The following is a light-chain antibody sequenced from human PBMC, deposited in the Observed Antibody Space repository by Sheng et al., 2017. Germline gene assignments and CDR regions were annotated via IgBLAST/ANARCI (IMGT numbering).Light chain of an antibody. CDR1: QGISNY. V-gene: IGKV1-27*01. J-gene: IGKJ1*01. Sequence: DIQMTQSPSSLSASVGDRVTITCRASQGISNYLAWYQQKPGKLPKLLXYGASFLQSGVPSRFSGQWXXDRFHLTISSLQPEDVGTYYCQKYNSAPWTFGQGTKVEIK. CDR2: GAS. CDR3: QKYNSAPWT.